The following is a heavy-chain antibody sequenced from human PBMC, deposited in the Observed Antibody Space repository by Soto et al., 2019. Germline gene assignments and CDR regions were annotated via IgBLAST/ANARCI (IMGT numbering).Heavy chain of an antibody. J-gene: IGHJ6*02. V-gene: IGHV4-30-4*01. Sequence: ASETLSLTCTVSGGSISSGDYYWSWIRQPPGKGLEWIGYIYYSGSTYYNPSLKSRVTISVDTSKNQFSLKLSSVTAADTAVYYCARDFSSSGYYYASCGMDVWGQGTTVTVSS. CDR1: GGSISSGDYY. CDR2: IYYSGST. D-gene: IGHD3-22*01. CDR3: ARDFSSSGYYYASCGMDV.